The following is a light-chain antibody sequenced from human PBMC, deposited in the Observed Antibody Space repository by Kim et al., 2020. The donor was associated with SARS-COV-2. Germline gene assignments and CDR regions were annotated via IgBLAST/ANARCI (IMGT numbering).Light chain of an antibody. CDR1: SLRSSY. J-gene: IGLJ2*01. CDR2: GRN. V-gene: IGLV3-19*01. Sequence: SSELTQDPAVSVALGQTVRITCQGDSLRSSYATWYQQRPGQAPILVIYGRNKRHSGIPDRFSASTSGNTASLTITGAQAEDEADYYCNSRDSSGNHVIFGGGTKLTVL. CDR3: NSRDSSGNHVI.